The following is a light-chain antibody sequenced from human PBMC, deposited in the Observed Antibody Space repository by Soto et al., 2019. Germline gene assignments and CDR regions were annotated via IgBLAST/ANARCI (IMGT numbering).Light chain of an antibody. J-gene: IGKJ1*01. CDR1: QGIRND. V-gene: IGKV1-17*01. CDR2: AAS. Sequence: DIQMTQSPSSLSSSVGDRVTITCRASQGIRNDLGSYQQKPGKASKRLLYAASSLQSGGPSRFSGSGSGTEFPPPLSSPQPEDFATYYFLQHNSYPRTFGQGTKVEIK. CDR3: LQHNSYPRT.